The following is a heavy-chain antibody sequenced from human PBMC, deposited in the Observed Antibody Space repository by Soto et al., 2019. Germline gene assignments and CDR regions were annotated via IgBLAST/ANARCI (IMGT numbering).Heavy chain of an antibody. J-gene: IGHJ4*02. CDR3: ARDGYYDILTGYYQDY. D-gene: IGHD3-9*01. CDR2: IIPIFGTA. V-gene: IGHV1-69*13. CDR1: GGTFSSYA. Sequence: VKVSCKASGGTFSSYAISWVRQAPGQGLEWMGGIIPIFGTANYAQKFQGRVTITADESTSTAYMELSSLRSEDTAVYYCARDGYYDILTGYYQDYWGQGTLVTVSS.